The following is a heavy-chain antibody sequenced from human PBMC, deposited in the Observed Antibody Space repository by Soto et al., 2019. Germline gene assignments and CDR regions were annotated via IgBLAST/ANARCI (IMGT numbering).Heavy chain of an antibody. D-gene: IGHD3-10*01. V-gene: IGHV1-3*01. CDR2: LNPDTAST. J-gene: IGHJ4*02. CDR3: ARGGGYYGSGAYYRGYFDH. CDR1: GYSFANYT. Sequence: QVQLVQSGAEVKKPGASVTVSCKASGYSFANYTIHWVRQAPGQGLEWMGWLNPDTASTKFSPKFQGRVIITRDKSANTAFMQLTSLTSEDTALYYCARGGGYYGSGAYYRGYFDHWGLGTLVAVSP.